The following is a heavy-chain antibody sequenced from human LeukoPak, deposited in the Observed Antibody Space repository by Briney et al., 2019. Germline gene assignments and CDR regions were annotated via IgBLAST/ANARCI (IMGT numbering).Heavy chain of an antibody. CDR2: IWYDGSNK. V-gene: IGHV3-33*01. CDR1: GFTFSSYG. CDR3: ARESLAAAGYYMDV. Sequence: PGRPLRLSCAASGFTFSSYGMHWVRQAPGKGLEWVAVIWYDGSNKYYADSVKGRFTISRDNSKNTLYLQMNSLRAEDTAVYYCARESLAAAGYYMDVWGKGTTVTVSS. D-gene: IGHD6-13*01. J-gene: IGHJ6*03.